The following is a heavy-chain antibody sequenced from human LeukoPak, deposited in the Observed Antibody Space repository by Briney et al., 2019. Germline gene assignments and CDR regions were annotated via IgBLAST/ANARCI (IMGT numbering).Heavy chain of an antibody. CDR1: GFTFSDYY. CDR3: AREERLRWTGY. CDR2: ISSSGTTI. D-gene: IGHD3/OR15-3a*01. Sequence: KPGGSLRLSCAASGFTFSDYYMSWLRQAPGKGLEWLSYISSSGTTIQYADSVKGRFTISRDNAKNSLYLQMNSLRAEDTAVYYCAREERLRWTGYWGQGTLVTVSS. V-gene: IGHV3-11*01. J-gene: IGHJ4*02.